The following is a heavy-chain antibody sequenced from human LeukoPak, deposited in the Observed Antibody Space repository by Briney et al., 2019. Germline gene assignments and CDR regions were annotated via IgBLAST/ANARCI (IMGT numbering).Heavy chain of an antibody. CDR1: GGSISSGGYY. V-gene: IGHV4-31*03. Sequence: SETLSLTCTVSGGSISSGGYYCSWIRQHPGKGLEWIGYIYYSGSTYYNPSLKSRVTISVDTSKNQFSLKLSSVTAADTAVYYCARGPYYYDSSGYLSWGQGTLVTVSS. CDR3: ARGPYYYDSSGYLS. CDR2: IYYSGST. D-gene: IGHD3-22*01. J-gene: IGHJ5*02.